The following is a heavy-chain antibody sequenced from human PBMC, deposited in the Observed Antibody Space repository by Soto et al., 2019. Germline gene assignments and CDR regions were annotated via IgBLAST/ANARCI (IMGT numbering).Heavy chain of an antibody. J-gene: IGHJ6*03. V-gene: IGHV3-48*01. CDR1: GFTFSSYS. D-gene: IGHD6-13*01. Sequence: GGSLRLSCAASGFTFSSYSMNWVRQAPGKGLEWVSYISSSSSTIYYADSVKGRFTISRDNAKNSLYLQMNSLRAEDTAVYYCAASRAGYVHYYYMDVWGKGTTVTVSS. CDR3: AASRAGYVHYYYMDV. CDR2: ISSSSSTI.